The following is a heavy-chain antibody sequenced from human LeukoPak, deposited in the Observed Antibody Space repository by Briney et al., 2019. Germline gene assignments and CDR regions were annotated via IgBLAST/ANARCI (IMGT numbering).Heavy chain of an antibody. D-gene: IGHD6-19*01. CDR1: GFSFSSYA. Sequence: GRSLRLSCTASGFSFSSYAMSWVRQAPGKGLEWVSGISASGDNTYYADSLKGRFTITRDNSKNTLFLQMNSLRPEDTALYYCARGRSGWPNRLDYWGQGTLVTVSS. V-gene: IGHV3-23*01. J-gene: IGHJ4*02. CDR2: ISASGDNT. CDR3: ARGRSGWPNRLDY.